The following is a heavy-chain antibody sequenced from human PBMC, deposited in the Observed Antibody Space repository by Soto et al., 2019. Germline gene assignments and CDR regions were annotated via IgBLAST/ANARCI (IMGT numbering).Heavy chain of an antibody. CDR1: GFTFSNYW. J-gene: IGHJ4*02. D-gene: IGHD1-26*01. Sequence: EVQLVESGGGSVQPGGSLRLSCAASGFTFSNYWMSWVRQAPGMGLEWVANVNPDGSEKYYVDSVNGRFTVSRDSAKNSLYLQMDSLRAEDTAVYYCARDATRQSNDYWGQGTLVTVSS. CDR2: VNPDGSEK. V-gene: IGHV3-7*01. CDR3: ARDATRQSNDY.